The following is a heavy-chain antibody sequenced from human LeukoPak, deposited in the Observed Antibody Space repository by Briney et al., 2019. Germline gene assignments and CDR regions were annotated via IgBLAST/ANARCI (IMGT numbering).Heavy chain of an antibody. CDR1: GYTFTSYD. Sequence: EASVKVSCKASGYTFTSYDINWVRQATGQGLEWMGWISAYNGNTNYAQKLQGRVTMTTDTSTSTAYMELRSLRSDDTAVYYCAREMDYYYMDVWGKGTTVTVSS. V-gene: IGHV1-18*01. CDR3: AREMDYYYMDV. J-gene: IGHJ6*03. D-gene: IGHD5-24*01. CDR2: ISAYNGNT.